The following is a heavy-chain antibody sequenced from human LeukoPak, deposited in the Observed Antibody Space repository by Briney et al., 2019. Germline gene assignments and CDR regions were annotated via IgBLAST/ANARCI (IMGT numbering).Heavy chain of an antibody. J-gene: IGHJ1*01. CDR1: GYTFTSYG. CDR3: AREGYCSGGSCHFAEYFQH. Sequence: ASVKVSCKASGYTFTSYGISWVRQAPGQGLEWMGWISAYNGNTNYAQKLQGRVTMTTDTSTGTAYMELRSLRSDDTAVYYCAREGYCSGGSCHFAEYFQHWGQGTLVTVSS. D-gene: IGHD2-15*01. V-gene: IGHV1-18*01. CDR2: ISAYNGNT.